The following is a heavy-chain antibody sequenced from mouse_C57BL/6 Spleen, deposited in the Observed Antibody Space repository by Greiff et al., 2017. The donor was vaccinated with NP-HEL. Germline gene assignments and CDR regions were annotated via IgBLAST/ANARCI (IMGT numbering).Heavy chain of an antibody. V-gene: IGHV1-55*01. CDR2: IYPGSGST. J-gene: IGHJ4*01. D-gene: IGHD3-3*01. Sequence: QVQLQQPGAELVKPGASVKMSCTASGYTFTSYWITWVKQRPGQGLEWIGDIYPGSGSTNYNEKFKSQATLTVDTSSSTAYMQLSSLTSEDSAVYYCARGGPYAIDYWGQGTSVTVSS. CDR1: GYTFTSYW. CDR3: ARGGPYAIDY.